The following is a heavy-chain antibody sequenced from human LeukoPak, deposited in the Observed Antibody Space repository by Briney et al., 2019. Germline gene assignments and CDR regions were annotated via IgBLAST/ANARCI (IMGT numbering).Heavy chain of an antibody. CDR1: GYTFTGYY. V-gene: IGHV1-2*02. CDR2: INPNSGGT. CDR3: ARPHYDFWSGANWFDP. D-gene: IGHD3-3*01. Sequence: ASVKVSCKASGYTFTGYYMHWVRQAPGQGLERMGWINPNSGGTNYAQKFQGRVTMTRDTSISTAYMELSRLRSDDTAVYYCARPHYDFWSGANWFDPWGQGTLVTVSS. J-gene: IGHJ5*02.